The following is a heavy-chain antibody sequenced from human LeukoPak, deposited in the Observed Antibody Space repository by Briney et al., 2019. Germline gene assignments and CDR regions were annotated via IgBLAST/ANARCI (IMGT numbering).Heavy chain of an antibody. V-gene: IGHV1-69*04. CDR1: GGTFSSYA. J-gene: IGHJ4*02. CDR2: IIPFLGIA. Sequence: GASVKVSCKASGGTFSSYAISWVRQAPGQGPEWMGRIIPFLGIANYAQKFQGRVTITADKSTSTAYMELSSLRSEDTAVYYCARESDYDFWSGYSLYYFDYWGQGTLVTVSS. CDR3: ARESDYDFWSGYSLYYFDY. D-gene: IGHD3-3*01.